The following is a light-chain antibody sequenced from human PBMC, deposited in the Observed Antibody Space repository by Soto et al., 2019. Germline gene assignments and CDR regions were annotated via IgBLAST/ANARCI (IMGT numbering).Light chain of an antibody. J-gene: IGKJ3*01. V-gene: IGKV3-11*01. CDR2: DAS. Sequence: EIVLTQSPATLSLSPGGRATLSCRASQSVRSYLAWFQHKPGQAPSLLIYDASNRATGIPARFSGSGSGTDFTLTISSLEPEDFARYYCQQRYNCAFTFGPGTKLDI. CDR1: QSVRSY. CDR3: QQRYNCAFT.